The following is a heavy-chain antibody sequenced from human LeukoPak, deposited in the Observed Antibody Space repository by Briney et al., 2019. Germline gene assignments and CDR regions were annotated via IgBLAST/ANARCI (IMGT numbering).Heavy chain of an antibody. CDR1: GFTFSSNW. CDR2: IKPDGSAQ. Sequence: PGGSLRLSCATSGFTFSSNWMSWVRHVPGRGLDWVANIKPDGSAQYYAASVKGRFTVSRDNAKNSVYLQMNSLRVEDTAVYYCARISSGIAAAGSRQGFDYWGQGTLVTVSS. J-gene: IGHJ4*02. CDR3: ARISSGIAAAGSRQGFDY. V-gene: IGHV3-7*01. D-gene: IGHD6-13*01.